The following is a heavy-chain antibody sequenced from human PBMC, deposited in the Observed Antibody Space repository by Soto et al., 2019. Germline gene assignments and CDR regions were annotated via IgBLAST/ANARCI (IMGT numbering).Heavy chain of an antibody. CDR3: ARMRTYSSSWVNGCVDA. D-gene: IGHD2-2*01. V-gene: IGHV1-2*02. CDR2: INPNTGGT. J-gene: IGHJ5*02. Sequence: QVQLVQSGAEVKKPGPSVKVSCKASGYIFSGYYIHWVRRAPGQGLEWMGWINPNTGGTNYAQKFQGRITMTRYTSISTAYVELSRLRSDDTSVYYCARMRTYSSSWVNGCVDAWGQGTLVTVSS. CDR1: GYIFSGYY.